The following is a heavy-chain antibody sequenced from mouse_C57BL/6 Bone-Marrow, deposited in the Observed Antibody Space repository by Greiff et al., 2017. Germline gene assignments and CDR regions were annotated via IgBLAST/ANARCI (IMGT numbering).Heavy chain of an antibody. D-gene: IGHD2-14*01. J-gene: IGHJ2*01. CDR2: IDPEIGDT. Sequence: DVQLQESGAELVRPGASVKLSCTASGFNIKDDYIHWVKQRPEQGLEWIGWIDPEIGDTEYATKFQGKGTITSDTSSNTAYLQRSSLTSEDTAVYYCSSFEGNYFDFWGQGTPLTVAS. CDR1: GFNIKDDY. CDR3: SSFEGNYFDF. V-gene: IGHV14-4*01.